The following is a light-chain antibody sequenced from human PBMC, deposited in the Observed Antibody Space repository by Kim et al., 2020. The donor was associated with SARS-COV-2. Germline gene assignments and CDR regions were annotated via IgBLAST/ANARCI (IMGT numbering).Light chain of an antibody. V-gene: IGLV2-11*03. Sequence: GLSVTISCTGTSRDVGRYNYVSWYQQYPGKAPNLLIYDVNKLASGVPDRFSGSKSGNTASLTISGLQADDEADYSCCSYAGVSSVVFGGGTRLTVL. CDR3: CSYAGVSSVV. CDR2: DVN. J-gene: IGLJ2*01. CDR1: SRDVGRYNY.